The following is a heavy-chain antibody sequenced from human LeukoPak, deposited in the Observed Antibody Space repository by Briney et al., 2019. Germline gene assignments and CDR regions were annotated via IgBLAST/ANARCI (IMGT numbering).Heavy chain of an antibody. Sequence: ETLSLTCTVSGGSIRSSSYYWAWIRQPPGKGLEWIATGHYSGSTFYNPSLKSRLTLSIDTSKNLFSLQVTSVTAADTAMYYCVRGQGAFGGYEWANWFDPWGQGTLVIVSS. J-gene: IGHJ5*02. CDR2: GHYSGST. CDR3: VRGQGAFGGYEWANWFDP. CDR1: GGSIRSSSYY. V-gene: IGHV4-39*02. D-gene: IGHD5-12*01.